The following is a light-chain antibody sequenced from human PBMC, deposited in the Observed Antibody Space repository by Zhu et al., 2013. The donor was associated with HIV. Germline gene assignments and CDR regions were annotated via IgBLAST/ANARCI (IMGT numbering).Light chain of an antibody. CDR1: QSISTY. J-gene: IGKJ4*01. CDR3: QQYYSTPT. CDR2: AVS. Sequence: DIQMTQSPSSLSASIGDTVTITCRASQSISTYLNWYQQKPGKAPRLLVFAVSDLPGGVPSRFTGSGSSTHFTLTISCLQAEDVAVYYCQQYYSTPTFGGGTKVEIK. V-gene: IGKV1-39*01.